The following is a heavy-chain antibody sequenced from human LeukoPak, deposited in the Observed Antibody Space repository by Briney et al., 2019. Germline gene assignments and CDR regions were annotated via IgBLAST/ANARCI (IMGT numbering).Heavy chain of an antibody. J-gene: IGHJ6*01. V-gene: IGHV3-11*01. D-gene: IGHD1-26*01. CDR1: GFNFSDYY. CDR2: ICSSGSTI. Sequence: GGPLTLSCAASGFNFSDYYMSWIRQAPGKGLEWVSYICSSGSTIYYAHPVKGRFTISRDNAKNSLYLQMNSLRAEDTAVYYCARERWELLYYCDGMDVWGQGAKVSVCS. CDR3: ARERWELLYYCDGMDV.